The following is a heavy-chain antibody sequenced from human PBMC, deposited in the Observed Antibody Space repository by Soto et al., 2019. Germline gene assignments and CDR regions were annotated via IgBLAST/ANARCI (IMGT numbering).Heavy chain of an antibody. J-gene: IGHJ4*02. CDR3: ATEMELYGYIDY. D-gene: IGHD1-7*01. CDR1: GFSFSSFS. V-gene: IGHV3-30-3*01. CDR2: ISSDENRK. Sequence: GGSLRLSCSASGFSFSSFSMHWVRQTPGEALDWVAVISSDENRKYYADSVRGRFTISRDNSMDTLFLQMNSLRPEDTAVYYWATEMELYGYIDYWGQGTLVTVSS.